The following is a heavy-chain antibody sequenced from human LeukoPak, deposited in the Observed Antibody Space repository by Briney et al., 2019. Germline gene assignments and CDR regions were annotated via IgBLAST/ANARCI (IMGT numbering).Heavy chain of an antibody. CDR2: ISSSSSYI. D-gene: IGHD2-15*01. CDR1: GFTFSSYG. J-gene: IGHJ3*02. Sequence: GGSLGLSCAASGFTFSSYGMSWVRQAPGKGLEWVSSISSSSSYIYYADSVKGRFTISRDNAKNSLYLQMNSLRAEDTAAYYCARDGCGGSCNGAFDIWGQGTMVTVSS. V-gene: IGHV3-21*01. CDR3: ARDGCGGSCNGAFDI.